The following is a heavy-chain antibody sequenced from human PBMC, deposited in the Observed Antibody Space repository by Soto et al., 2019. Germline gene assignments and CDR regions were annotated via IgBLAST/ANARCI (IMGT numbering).Heavy chain of an antibody. Sequence: QVQLVESGGGVVQPGGSLRLSCTASGFTFTTFGIHWVRQAPGKGLEWVALISYDGHNKYYSDSVKGRFTISRDNYKNTLALQMNRLRAEDTAVYYCAKDLQAYGDYNYYYYGMDVWGQGTTVSVSS. J-gene: IGHJ6*02. CDR2: ISYDGHNK. V-gene: IGHV3-30*18. CDR3: AKDLQAYGDYNYYYYGMDV. D-gene: IGHD4-17*01. CDR1: GFTFTTFG.